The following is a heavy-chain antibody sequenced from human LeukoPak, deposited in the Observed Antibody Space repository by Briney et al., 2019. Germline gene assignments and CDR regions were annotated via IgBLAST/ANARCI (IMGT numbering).Heavy chain of an antibody. CDR1: GYTFTGYY. J-gene: IGHJ4*02. CDR2: INPDSGGT. D-gene: IGHD1-14*01. CDR3: ARAGPVPRAFDY. V-gene: IGHV1-2*02. Sequence: ASVKVSCKASGYTFTGYYMHWVRQAPGQGLEWMAWINPDSGGTYYAQNFHDRITMTRDTSISTAYMELSRLRSDDTAIYYCARAGPVPRAFDYWGQGTLVTVSS.